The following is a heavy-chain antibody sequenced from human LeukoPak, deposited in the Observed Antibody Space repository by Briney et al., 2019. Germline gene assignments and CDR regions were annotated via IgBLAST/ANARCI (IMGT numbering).Heavy chain of an antibody. Sequence: GGSLRLSCAASGFTVSSNSMSWVRQAPGKGLEWVSFIYSGSSTYYADSVKGRFTISRDNSKNTLYLQMNSLRAEDTAVYYCARRAGGYSHPYDYWGQGILVTVSS. D-gene: IGHD4-23*01. CDR1: GFTVSSNS. CDR2: IYSGSST. CDR3: ARRAGGYSHPYDY. V-gene: IGHV3-66*04. J-gene: IGHJ4*02.